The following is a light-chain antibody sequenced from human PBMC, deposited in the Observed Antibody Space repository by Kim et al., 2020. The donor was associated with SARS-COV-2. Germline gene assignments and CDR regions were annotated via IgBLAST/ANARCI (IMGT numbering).Light chain of an antibody. CDR3: GTWDSSLSAGV. J-gene: IGLJ3*02. CDR1: SSNIGNNY. Sequence: GRKVTISCSGSSSNIGNNYVSWYQQLPGTAPKLLIYDNNTRPSGIPDRFSGSKSGTSATLGITGLQTGDEADYYCGTWDSSLSAGVFGGGTKLTVL. V-gene: IGLV1-51*01. CDR2: DNN.